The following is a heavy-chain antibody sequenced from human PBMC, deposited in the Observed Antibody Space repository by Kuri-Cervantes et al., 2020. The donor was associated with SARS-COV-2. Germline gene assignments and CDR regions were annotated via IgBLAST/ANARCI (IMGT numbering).Heavy chain of an antibody. CDR1: GFTVSSNY. V-gene: IGHV3-53*01. CDR3: ARRITMVRVAWVYFDY. Sequence: GESLKISFAASGFTVSSNYMSWVRQAPGKGLEWVSVIYSGGSTYYADSVKGRFTISRDNSKNTLYLQMNSLRAEDTAVYYCARRITMVRVAWVYFDYWGQGTLVTVSS. J-gene: IGHJ4*02. D-gene: IGHD3-10*01. CDR2: IYSGGST.